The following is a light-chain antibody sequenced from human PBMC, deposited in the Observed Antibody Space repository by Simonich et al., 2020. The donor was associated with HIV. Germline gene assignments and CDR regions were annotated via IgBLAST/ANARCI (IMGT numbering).Light chain of an antibody. CDR1: QSVLYSSNNKNY. CDR2: WAS. Sequence: DIVMTQSPDSLAVSLGERATINCKSSQSVLYSSNNKNYLVWYQQKPGQPPKLLIYWASIRESGVPDRISGSGSGTDFTLTISSLQAEDVAVYYCQQYYSSPWTFGQGTKVEIK. J-gene: IGKJ1*01. V-gene: IGKV4-1*01. CDR3: QQYYSSPWT.